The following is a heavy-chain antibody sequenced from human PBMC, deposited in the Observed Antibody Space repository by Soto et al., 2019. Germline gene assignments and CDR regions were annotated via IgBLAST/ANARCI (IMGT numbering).Heavy chain of an antibody. Sequence: EVQLVDSGGGLVQPGGSLRLSCVASGFTFSDHYMDWVRQAPGKGLEWVARSRNKANSYSTEYAASVKGRFTISRDVSENSLYLQMNSLKTADTAVYYCVSGAYGSWRMDVWGQGTSVTVSS. D-gene: IGHD3-10*01. J-gene: IGHJ6*02. CDR1: GFTFSDHY. CDR2: SRNKANSYST. V-gene: IGHV3-72*01. CDR3: VSGAYGSWRMDV.